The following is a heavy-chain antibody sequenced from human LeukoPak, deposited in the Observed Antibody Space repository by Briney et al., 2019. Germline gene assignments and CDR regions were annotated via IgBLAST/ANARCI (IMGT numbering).Heavy chain of an antibody. J-gene: IGHJ4*02. CDR2: IYTSGST. V-gene: IGHV4-61*02. CDR3: ARGGDGYNWFDY. CDR1: GGSISSGSYY. Sequence: SETLSLTCTVSGGSISSGSYYWSWIRQPAGKGLEWIGRIYTSGSTNYNPSLKSRVTISVDASKNQFSLKLSSVTAADTAVYYCARGGDGYNWFDYWGQGTLVTVSS. D-gene: IGHD5-24*01.